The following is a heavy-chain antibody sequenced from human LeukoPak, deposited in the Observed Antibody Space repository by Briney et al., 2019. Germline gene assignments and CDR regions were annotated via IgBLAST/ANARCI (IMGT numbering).Heavy chain of an antibody. D-gene: IGHD1-26*01. CDR2: IYYSGST. CDR3: ARHLSSSGSYYDY. V-gene: IGHV4-38-2*01. J-gene: IGHJ4*02. CDR1: GYSISSGYY. Sequence: PSETLSLTCAVSGYSISSGYYWGWIRQPPGKGLGWIGSIYYSGSTYYNPSLKSRVTISVDTSKNQFSLKLSSVTAADTAVYYCARHLSSSGSYYDYWGQGTLVTVSS.